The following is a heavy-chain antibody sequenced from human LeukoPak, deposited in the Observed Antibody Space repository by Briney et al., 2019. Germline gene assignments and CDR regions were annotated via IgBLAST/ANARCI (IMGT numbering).Heavy chain of an antibody. V-gene: IGHV1-69*13. CDR1: GGTFSSYA. Sequence: SVKVSCKASGGTFSSYAISWVRQAPGQGLEWMGGTIPIFGTANYAQKFQGRVTITADESTSTAYMELSSLRSEDTAVYYCARDREASTPGYYYCMDVWGKGTTVTVSS. J-gene: IGHJ6*03. CDR2: TIPIFGTA. D-gene: IGHD5/OR15-5a*01. CDR3: ARDREASTPGYYYCMDV.